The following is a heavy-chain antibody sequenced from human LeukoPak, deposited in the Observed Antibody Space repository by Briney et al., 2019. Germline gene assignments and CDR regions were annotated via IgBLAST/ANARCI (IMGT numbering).Heavy chain of an antibody. V-gene: IGHV3-23*01. CDR1: GFTLSSYG. CDR3: AKHGSGRYFDY. J-gene: IGHJ4*02. CDR2: FGGSGGTT. D-gene: IGHD6-19*01. Sequence: GGSLRLSCAASGFTLSSYGMSWVRQGPGKGLQWVSGFGGSGGTTFYTDSMKGRFTISRDNSKNTLYLQMNSLRAEDTAVYYCAKHGSGRYFDYWGQGTLVTVSS.